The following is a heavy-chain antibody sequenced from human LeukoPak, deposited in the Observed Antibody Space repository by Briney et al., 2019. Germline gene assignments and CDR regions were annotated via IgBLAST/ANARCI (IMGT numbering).Heavy chain of an antibody. D-gene: IGHD6-19*01. CDR2: ISHSGTT. J-gene: IGHJ4*02. CDR3: ARWDDSAWGFGN. V-gene: IGHV4-59*08. CDR1: GGSISSYS. Sequence: SETLSLTCTVSGGSISSYSWNWIRQSPGKGLEWVGYISHSGTTSYNSSLKSRVTISVDTSKNQLSLELTSVTAADTAVYYCARWDDSAWGFGNWGPGTLVTVSS.